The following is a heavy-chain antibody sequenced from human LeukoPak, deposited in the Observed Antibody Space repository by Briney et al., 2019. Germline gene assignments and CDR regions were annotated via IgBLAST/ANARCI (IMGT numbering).Heavy chain of an antibody. Sequence: GGSLRLSCAASGFTFSSYSMSWVRQAPGKGLEWVSAISGSGSSTYYADSGKGRFTISRDNSKNTMYLQMNSLRAEDTAVSNCATPATAHMTAVNYWGQGTLVTVSS. J-gene: IGHJ4*02. CDR3: ATPATAHMTAVNY. CDR1: GFTFSSYS. CDR2: ISGSGSST. D-gene: IGHD4-17*01. V-gene: IGHV3-23*01.